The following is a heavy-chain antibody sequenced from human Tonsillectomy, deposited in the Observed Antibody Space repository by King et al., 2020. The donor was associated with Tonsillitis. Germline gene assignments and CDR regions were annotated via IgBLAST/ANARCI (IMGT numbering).Heavy chain of an antibody. D-gene: IGHD5-18*01. CDR3: ARVPRGYSYGYDY. CDR2: INSDGSST. V-gene: IGHV3-74*01. J-gene: IGHJ4*02. Sequence: VQLVESGGGLVQPGGSLRLSCAASGFTFSSYWMHWVRQAPGKGLVWVSRINSDGSSTSYADSVKGRFTISRDNAKNTLYLQMNSLRAEDSAVYYCARVPRGYSYGYDYWGQGTLVTVSS. CDR1: GFTFSSYW.